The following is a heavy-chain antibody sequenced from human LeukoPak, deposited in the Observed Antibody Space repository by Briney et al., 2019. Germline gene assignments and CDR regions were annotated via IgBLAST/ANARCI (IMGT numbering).Heavy chain of an antibody. D-gene: IGHD2-2*02. J-gene: IGHJ5*02. V-gene: IGHV4-34*01. CDR2: INHSGST. CDR1: GGSFSGYY. CDR3: ARWAGNIVVVPAAIQWFDP. Sequence: KSSETLSLTCAVYGGSFSGYYWSWIRQPPGKGLEWIGEINHSGSTNYNPSLKSRVTISVDTSKNQFSLKLSSVTAADTAVYYCARWAGNIVVVPAAIQWFDPWGQGTLVTVSS.